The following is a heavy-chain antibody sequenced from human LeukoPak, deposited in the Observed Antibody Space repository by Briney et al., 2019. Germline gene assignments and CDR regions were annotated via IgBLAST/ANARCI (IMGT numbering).Heavy chain of an antibody. D-gene: IGHD5-12*01. V-gene: IGHV1-2*02. Sequence: GASVKVSCTASGYTFTGYYMHWVRQAPGQGLEWMGWINPNSGGTNYAQKFQGRVTMTRDTSISTAYMELSRLRSDDTAVYYCASGNGYDSQHYWYFDLWGRGTLVTVSS. CDR2: INPNSGGT. CDR1: GYTFTGYY. CDR3: ASGNGYDSQHYWYFDL. J-gene: IGHJ2*01.